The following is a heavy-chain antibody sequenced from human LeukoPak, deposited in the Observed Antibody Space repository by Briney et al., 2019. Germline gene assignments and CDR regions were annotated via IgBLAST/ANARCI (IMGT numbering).Heavy chain of an antibody. V-gene: IGHV4-31*03. J-gene: IGHJ3*02. D-gene: IGHD3-10*01. CDR2: ISYSEST. Sequence: PSETLSLTCSVSGDSIDSGGYYWSWIRQRPGQGLEWIGYISYSESTYYKPSLRSRLTISLDTSENQFSLKLSSVTAADTAVYYCASYYYGSGSPYAFDIWGQGTMVTVSS. CDR1: GDSIDSGGYY. CDR3: ASYYYGSGSPYAFDI.